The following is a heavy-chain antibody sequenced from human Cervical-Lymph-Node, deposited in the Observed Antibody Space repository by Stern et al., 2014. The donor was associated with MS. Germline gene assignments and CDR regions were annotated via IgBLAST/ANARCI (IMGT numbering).Heavy chain of an antibody. CDR1: DYDFTSYW. CDR3: ARSARRYGMDV. CDR2: IYASDSDT. J-gene: IGHJ6*02. Sequence: EVQLVESGAEVKKPGESLKISCKTSDYDFTSYWIAWVRQMPGKGLEWMGMIYASDSDTRYSPYFQGQITISADKSLATAYLQWSSLKASDTAMYYCARSARRYGMDVWGQGTTVTVSS. V-gene: IGHV5-51*01.